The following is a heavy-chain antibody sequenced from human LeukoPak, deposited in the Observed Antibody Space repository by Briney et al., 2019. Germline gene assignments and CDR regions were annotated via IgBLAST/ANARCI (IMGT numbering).Heavy chain of an antibody. CDR1: GFTLTSYN. CDR3: ARSITMIVDWFDP. CDR2: ITSSSDHI. D-gene: IGHD3-22*01. J-gene: IGHJ5*02. Sequence: GGSLRLSCAASGFTLTSYNMNWVRQAPGKGLEWVSSITSSSDHIYYADSVKGRFTVSRDNAKNSLYLQMNSLRAEDTAVYYCARSITMIVDWFDPWGQGTLVTVSS. V-gene: IGHV3-21*01.